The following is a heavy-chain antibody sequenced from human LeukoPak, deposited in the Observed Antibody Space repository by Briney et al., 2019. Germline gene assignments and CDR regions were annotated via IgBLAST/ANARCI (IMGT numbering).Heavy chain of an antibody. CDR2: INEYSDTI. D-gene: IGHD1-14*01. CDR1: GFPYISFG. J-gene: IGHJ4*02. Sequence: PGGSLGLSCAAFGFPYISFGMRWVRQAPGKGLVGVSDINEYSDTIRYADCVKGRFNISRENANINLYLQMNNLRAEDTAMYLCGRGGVNPVDHWGQGTLVTVSS. CDR3: GRGGVNPVDH. V-gene: IGHV3-74*01.